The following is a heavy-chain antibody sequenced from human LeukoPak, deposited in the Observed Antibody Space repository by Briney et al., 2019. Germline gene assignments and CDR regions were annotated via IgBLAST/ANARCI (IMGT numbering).Heavy chain of an antibody. CDR2: ITADGTSK. V-gene: IGHV3-48*03. CDR1: GFTFSSYE. J-gene: IGHJ5*02. Sequence: PGGSLRLSCAASGFTFSSYEMNWVRQAPGKGLEWISYITADGTSKKDADSVKGRFTISRDNAKNSLYLQMNSLRAEDTAVYYCARGKAAWGQGTLVTVSS. CDR3: ARGKAA. D-gene: IGHD6-13*01.